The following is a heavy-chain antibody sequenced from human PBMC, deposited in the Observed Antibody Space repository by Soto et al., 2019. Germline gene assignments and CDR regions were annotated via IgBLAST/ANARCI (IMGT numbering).Heavy chain of an antibody. D-gene: IGHD6-13*01. J-gene: IGHJ6*02. Sequence: ASVKVSCKASGYIFTNFGISWVRQAPGQGLEWMGWISGYNNNTHYAQKIQGRVSMTTDTSTGTAYMDLRSLRSYDSAFYYCVRDSSSWFYYYYGMDVWGQGTTVTVSS. CDR1: GYIFTNFG. V-gene: IGHV1-18*01. CDR3: VRDSSSWFYYYYGMDV. CDR2: ISGYNNNT.